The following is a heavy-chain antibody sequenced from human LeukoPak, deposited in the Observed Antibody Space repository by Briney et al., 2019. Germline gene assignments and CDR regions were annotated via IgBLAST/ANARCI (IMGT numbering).Heavy chain of an antibody. D-gene: IGHD3-22*01. CDR2: IYPGDSDT. CDR3: AXLTYDSSGYSPVDY. V-gene: IGHV5-51*01. J-gene: IGHJ4*02. Sequence: GESLKISCKGSGYSFTSYWIGWVRQMPGKGLEWMGIIYPGDSDTRYSPSFQGQVTISADKSISTAYLQWSGLKASDTPMYYCAXLTYDSSGYSPVDYWGQGTLVTVSS. CDR1: GYSFTSYW.